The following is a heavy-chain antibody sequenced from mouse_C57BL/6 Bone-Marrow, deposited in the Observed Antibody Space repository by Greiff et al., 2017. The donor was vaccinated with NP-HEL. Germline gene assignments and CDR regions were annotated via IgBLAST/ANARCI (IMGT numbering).Heavy chain of an antibody. V-gene: IGHV1-81*01. J-gene: IGHJ4*01. CDR3: AREGIYYGNYDYAMDY. Sequence: QVQLQQSGAELARPGASVKLSCKASGYTFTSYGISWVKQRTGQGLEWIGEIYPRSGNTYYNEKFKGKATLTADKSSSTAYMELRSLTSEDSAVYCCAREGIYYGNYDYAMDYWGQGTSVTVSS. D-gene: IGHD2-1*01. CDR2: IYPRSGNT. CDR1: GYTFTSYG.